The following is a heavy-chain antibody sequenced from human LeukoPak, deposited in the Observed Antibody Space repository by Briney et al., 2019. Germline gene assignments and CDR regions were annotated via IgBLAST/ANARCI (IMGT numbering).Heavy chain of an antibody. Sequence: SETLSLTCTVSGGSISGGGFYWSWIRQHPGKGPEWIGYIYYSGSAYYNPSLKSRVNISVDTSKNQFSLMLSSVTAADSAMYYCARGTGYNWNYGPWGQGTLVTVSS. J-gene: IGHJ5*01. CDR1: GGSISGGGFY. D-gene: IGHD1-7*01. CDR2: IYYSGSA. CDR3: ARGTGYNWNYGP. V-gene: IGHV4-31*03.